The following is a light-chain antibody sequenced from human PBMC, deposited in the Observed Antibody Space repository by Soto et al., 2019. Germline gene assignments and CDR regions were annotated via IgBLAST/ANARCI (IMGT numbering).Light chain of an antibody. CDR2: GTS. CDR3: QQYNNWPPWT. Sequence: EIVLTQSPGTLSLSQGERATLSCRAIHSVSSSYLAWYQQKPGQAPRLLIYGTSTRATGIPARFSGSGSGTEFTLTISSLQSEDFAVYYCQQYNNWPPWTFGQGTKVDIK. J-gene: IGKJ1*01. V-gene: IGKV3-15*01. CDR1: HSVSSSY.